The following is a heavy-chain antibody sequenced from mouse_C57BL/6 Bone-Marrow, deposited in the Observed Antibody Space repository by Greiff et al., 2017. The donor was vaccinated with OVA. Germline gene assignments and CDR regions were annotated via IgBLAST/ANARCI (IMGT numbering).Heavy chain of an antibody. Sequence: VQLKESGPELVKPGASVKISCKASGYSFTGYYMNWVKQSPEKSLEWIGEINPSTGGTTYNQKFKAKATLTVDKSSRTAYMQLKSLTSEDSAVYYCARSGYSNYSYYFDYWGQGTTLTVSS. CDR2: INPSTGGT. CDR3: ARSGYSNYSYYFDY. D-gene: IGHD2-5*01. V-gene: IGHV1-42*01. CDR1: GYSFTGYY. J-gene: IGHJ2*01.